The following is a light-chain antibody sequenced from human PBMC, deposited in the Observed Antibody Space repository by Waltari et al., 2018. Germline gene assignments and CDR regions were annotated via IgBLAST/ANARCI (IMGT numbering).Light chain of an antibody. V-gene: IGKV1-39*01. J-gene: IGKJ1*01. CDR3: QQSYSYTRT. CDR1: QSISSY. Sequence: DIQMTQSPSSLSASVGDRVPITCRASQSISSYLNWYQQKPGKAPKLLIYAASSLQSGVPSRFSGSGSGRDFTLIITSLQPEDFATYYCQQSYSYTRTFGQGTKVEIK. CDR2: AAS.